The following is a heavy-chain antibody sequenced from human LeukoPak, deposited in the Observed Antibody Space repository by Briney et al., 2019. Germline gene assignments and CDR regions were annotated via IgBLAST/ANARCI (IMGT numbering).Heavy chain of an antibody. CDR2: ILPILGIA. CDR3: ASLLGYCSSTSCYYYGMDV. D-gene: IGHD2-2*01. CDR1: GGSFSSYT. J-gene: IGHJ6*02. V-gene: IGHV1-69*02. Sequence: GASVKVSCKASGGSFSSYTISWVRQAPGQGLEWMGRILPILGIANYAQKFQGRVPITADNSTSTAYIELSSLRSEDTAVYYCASLLGYCSSTSCYYYGMDVWGQGTTVTVSS.